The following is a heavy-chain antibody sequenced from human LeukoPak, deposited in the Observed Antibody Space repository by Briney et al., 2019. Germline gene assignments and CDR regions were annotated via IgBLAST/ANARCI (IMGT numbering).Heavy chain of an antibody. CDR2: INPNSGGT. CDR3: AIGIYCSSTNCQYYYGMDV. Sequence: GASVKVSCKASGYTFTGYYMHWVRQAPGQGLEWMGWINPNSGGTNYAQKFQGRVTMTRDTSISTAYMEQSRLRSDDTAVYYCAIGIYCSSTNCQYYYGMDVWGQGTTVTVSS. D-gene: IGHD2-2*01. J-gene: IGHJ6*02. CDR1: GYTFTGYY. V-gene: IGHV1-2*02.